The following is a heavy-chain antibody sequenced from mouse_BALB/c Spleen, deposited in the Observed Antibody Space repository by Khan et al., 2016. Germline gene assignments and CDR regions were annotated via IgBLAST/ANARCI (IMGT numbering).Heavy chain of an antibody. CDR2: IWGDGST. CDR3: ASYYDCDGGFAY. CDR1: GFSLTGFS. V-gene: IGHV2-6-7*01. D-gene: IGHD2-4*01. J-gene: IGHJ3*01. Sequence: QVQLKESGPGLVAPSQSLSITCTVSGFSLTGFSVNWVRQPPGKALEWLGMIWGDGSTDYNSALKSRLSFSKDDSKSQVFLKMNSLQTDDTARYFCASYYDCDGGFAYWGQGTLVTVSA.